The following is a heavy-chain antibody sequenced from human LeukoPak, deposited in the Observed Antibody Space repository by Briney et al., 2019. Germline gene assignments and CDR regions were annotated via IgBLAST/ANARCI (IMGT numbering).Heavy chain of an antibody. D-gene: IGHD6-25*01. CDR2: TYYRSKWYN. Sequence: SQTLSLTCAISGDSVSSNSAAWNWIRQSPSRVLEWVGRTYYRSKWYNDYAVSVKSRITINPDTSKNQFSLKLSSVTAADTAVYYCARDNRQRCYMDVWGKGTTVTVSS. CDR1: GDSVSSNSAA. V-gene: IGHV6-1*01. CDR3: ARDNRQRCYMDV. J-gene: IGHJ6*03.